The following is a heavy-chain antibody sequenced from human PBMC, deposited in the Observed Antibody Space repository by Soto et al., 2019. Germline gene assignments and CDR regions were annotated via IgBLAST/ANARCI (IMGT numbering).Heavy chain of an antibody. J-gene: IGHJ4*02. V-gene: IGHV3-23*01. Sequence: EVQVLESGGGLVQPGGSLRLSCAASGFTFSSYAMSWVRQAPGQGLEWVSAISGSGSNPYYADSVKGRFTISRDNSXNXXXXXXXXXXXXXXXXXXXXXXXXXXXRDGFDHWGQGTLVTVSS. CDR2: ISGSGSNP. CDR1: GFTFSSYA. CDR3: XXXXXXXXRDGFDH.